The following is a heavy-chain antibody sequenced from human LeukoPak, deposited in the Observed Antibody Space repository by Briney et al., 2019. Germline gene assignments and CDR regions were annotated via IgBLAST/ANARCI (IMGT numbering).Heavy chain of an antibody. Sequence: GGPLNLSFAASGSPLRNNWITWARKAQGKGLKGLAHINQDGSEEHYMDSVKARFTISRDNAKNSLSLQMNSLRAEDTAVYYCVRDGGVSGYDLLDYWGQGTLVTVSS. CDR2: INQDGSEE. D-gene: IGHD5-12*01. CDR1: GSPLRNNW. J-gene: IGHJ4*02. V-gene: IGHV3-7*01. CDR3: VRDGGVSGYDLLDY.